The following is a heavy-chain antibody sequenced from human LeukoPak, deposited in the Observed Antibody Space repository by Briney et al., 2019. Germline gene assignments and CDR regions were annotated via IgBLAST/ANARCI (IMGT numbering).Heavy chain of an antibody. Sequence: GRSLRLSCAASGFTFSIYAMHWVRQAPGKGLEWVAVLSYAGSNKFCADSVKGRFTISRDNSKNTLYLQMNSLRAEDTAVYYCARARRLYYDDSSGYYGGAFDIWGQGTMVTVSS. D-gene: IGHD3-22*01. CDR3: ARARRLYYDDSSGYYGGAFDI. CDR1: GFTFSIYA. CDR2: LSYAGSNK. J-gene: IGHJ3*02. V-gene: IGHV3-30*04.